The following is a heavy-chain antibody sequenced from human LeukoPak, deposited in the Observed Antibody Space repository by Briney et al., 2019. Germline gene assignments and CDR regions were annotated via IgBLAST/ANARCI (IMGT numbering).Heavy chain of an antibody. CDR2: IYYSGST. J-gene: IGHJ3*02. CDR1: GGSISSSSYY. CDR3: ARAPLSGTYYTDAFDI. Sequence: SETLSLTCTVSGGSISSSSYYWGWIRQPPGKGLEWIGSIYYSGSTYYNPSLKSRVAISVDTSKNQFSLKLSSVTAADTAVYFCARAPLSGTYYTDAFDIWGQGTMVTVSS. V-gene: IGHV4-39*07. D-gene: IGHD1-26*01.